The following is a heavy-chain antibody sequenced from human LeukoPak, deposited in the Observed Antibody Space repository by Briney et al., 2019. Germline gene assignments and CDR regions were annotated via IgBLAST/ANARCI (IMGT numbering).Heavy chain of an antibody. J-gene: IGHJ3*02. CDR3: ARVSSSGGYYSYDTFNI. CDR2: INPNTGTT. Sequence: AASVKVSCKASGYTFTDYYMHWVRQAPGQGLEWMGRINPNTGTTNYAQKFQGRVTMTRDTSINTAYMELSSLRSDDTAMYYCARVSSSGGYYSYDTFNIWGQGTMVTVSS. D-gene: IGHD3-22*01. V-gene: IGHV1-2*06. CDR1: GYTFTDYY.